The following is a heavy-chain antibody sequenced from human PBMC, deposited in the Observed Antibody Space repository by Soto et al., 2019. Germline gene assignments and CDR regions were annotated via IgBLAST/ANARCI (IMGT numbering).Heavy chain of an antibody. CDR3: ERPYYDFWSGYYTGDY. J-gene: IGHJ4*02. Sequence: GGSLRLSCAASGFTFSSYAMSWVRQAPGKGLEWVSAISGSGGSTYYADSVKGRFTISRDNSKNTLYLQMNSLRAEDTAVYYCERPYYDFWSGYYTGDYWGQGTLVTVSS. CDR1: GFTFSSYA. D-gene: IGHD3-3*01. CDR2: ISGSGGST. V-gene: IGHV3-23*01.